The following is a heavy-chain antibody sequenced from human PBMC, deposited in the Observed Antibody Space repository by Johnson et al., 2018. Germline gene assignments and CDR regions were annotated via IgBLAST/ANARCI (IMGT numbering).Heavy chain of an antibody. D-gene: IGHD4-23*01. V-gene: IGHV4-59*04. Sequence: QVQLLESGGGVVQPGRSLRLSCKASGLIVMNHDMHWVRQPPGKGLEWIGSVSYHGHTFYNPSLKSRVTISVDASKNDFSLELSSVNAADTALYYCARLIKGNGGNSLYYWGQGTLVTVSS. CDR2: VSYHGHT. CDR1: GLIVMNHD. CDR3: ARLIKGNGGNSLYY. J-gene: IGHJ4*02.